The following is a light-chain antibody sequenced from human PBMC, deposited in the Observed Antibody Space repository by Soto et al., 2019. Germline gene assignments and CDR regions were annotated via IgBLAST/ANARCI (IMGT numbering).Light chain of an antibody. V-gene: IGLV2-23*02. CDR2: DVI. J-gene: IGLJ1*01. Sequence: QSVLTQPASVSGSPGQSITISCTGTSSVVGSYNLVSWYQQHPGKAPKLMIYDVIKRPSGVSNRFSGSKSGSTASLTISGLQAEDEADYYCCSYAGSSTYVFGTGTKVTVL. CDR1: SSVVGSYNL. CDR3: CSYAGSSTYV.